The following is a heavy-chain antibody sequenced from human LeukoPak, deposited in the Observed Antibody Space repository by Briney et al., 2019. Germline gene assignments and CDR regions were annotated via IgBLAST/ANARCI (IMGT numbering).Heavy chain of an antibody. V-gene: IGHV3-23*01. J-gene: IGHJ4*02. CDR2: INNSGDRR. Sequence: PVGALRLPCAASGVIFSNYAMSWVRQAPGKGLEWVSGINNSGDRRFYADSVKGRFTISRDNSKNTLYIQMNSLRAADTAVYYCARGWYNFDYWGQGTRVTVSS. CDR3: ARGWYNFDY. CDR1: GVIFSNYA. D-gene: IGHD6-19*01.